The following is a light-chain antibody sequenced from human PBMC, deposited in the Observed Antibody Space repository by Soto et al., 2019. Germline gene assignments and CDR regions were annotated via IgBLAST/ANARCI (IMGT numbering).Light chain of an antibody. CDR3: QQYNVWPLT. J-gene: IGKJ4*01. V-gene: IGKV3-15*01. CDR1: QSVSSN. CDR2: GAS. Sequence: EIVMTQSPATLSLSPWERATLSCRASQSVSSNLAWYQQKPGQAPRLLIYGASTRATGIPARFGGSGSGTEFTLTITSLQSEDFAVYYCQQYNVWPLTFGGGTKV.